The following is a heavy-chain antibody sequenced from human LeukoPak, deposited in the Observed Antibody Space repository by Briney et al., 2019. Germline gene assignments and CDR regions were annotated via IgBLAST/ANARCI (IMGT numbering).Heavy chain of an antibody. CDR1: GFTFSDYY. CDR2: INHSGST. J-gene: IGHJ5*02. V-gene: IGHV4-34*01. Sequence: PGGSLRLSCAASGFTFSDYYMSWIRQAPGKGLEWIGEINHSGSTNYNPSLKSRVTISVDTSKNQFSLKLSSVTAADTAVYYCARNKAAAGTTGFDPWGQGTLVTVSS. D-gene: IGHD6-13*01. CDR3: ARNKAAAGTTGFDP.